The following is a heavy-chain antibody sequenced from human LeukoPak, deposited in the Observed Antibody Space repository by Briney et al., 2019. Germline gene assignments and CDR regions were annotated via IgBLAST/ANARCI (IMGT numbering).Heavy chain of an antibody. J-gene: IGHJ3*02. CDR2: MNPNSGGT. V-gene: IGHV1-2*02. D-gene: IGHD3-22*01. CDR1: GYTLTGYY. Sequence: ASVKLSCKASGYTLTGYYMHWVRQPPGQGLERVGWMNPNSGGTNYAKKFQGRGTITRDTSISTAYMVLGRLICDGTAVYYCAIFDGHYYVSSGSDAFDMWGRGTMDSVS. CDR3: AIFDGHYYVSSGSDAFDM.